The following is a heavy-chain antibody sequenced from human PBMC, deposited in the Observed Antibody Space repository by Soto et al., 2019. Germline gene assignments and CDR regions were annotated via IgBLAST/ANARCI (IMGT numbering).Heavy chain of an antibody. D-gene: IGHD2-15*01. J-gene: IGHJ4*02. V-gene: IGHV3-23*01. CDR2: ISGSGDST. CDR1: GFTFSFYA. Sequence: PGGSLRLSCAASGFTFSFYAMTLVRRAPGQGLECVSSISGSGDSTYYADSVKGRVTISRDNSKDTLYLQMNSLRPEDTAVYYCAKDSFGSAYHFDYWGPGALVTVSS. CDR3: AKDSFGSAYHFDY.